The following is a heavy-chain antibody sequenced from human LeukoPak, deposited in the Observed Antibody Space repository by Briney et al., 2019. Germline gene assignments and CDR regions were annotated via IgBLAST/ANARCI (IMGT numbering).Heavy chain of an antibody. Sequence: PSQTLSLTCTVSGGSISSGSYYWSWIRQPAGKGLEWIGRIYTSGSTNYNPSLKSRVTISVDTSKNQFSLKLNSVTAAGTAMYYCTRANGYGLIDYWGQGTLVTVSS. CDR1: GGSISSGSYY. CDR2: IYTSGST. V-gene: IGHV4-61*02. D-gene: IGHD3-10*01. CDR3: TRANGYGLIDY. J-gene: IGHJ4*02.